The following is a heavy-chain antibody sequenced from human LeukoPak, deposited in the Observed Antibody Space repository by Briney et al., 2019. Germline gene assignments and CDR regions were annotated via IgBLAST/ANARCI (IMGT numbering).Heavy chain of an antibody. D-gene: IGHD4/OR15-4a*01. CDR1: GFSFSSYT. J-gene: IGHJ3*01. Sequence: GRSLRLSCAASGFSFSSYTMIWVRQAPGKGLGWESFISSSGSTIYYADSVRGRFTISRDNATNSLYLQMNSLRDEDTGVYYCARRTNYAFDFWGQGTMVTVSS. V-gene: IGHV3-48*02. CDR3: ARRTNYAFDF. CDR2: ISSSGSTI.